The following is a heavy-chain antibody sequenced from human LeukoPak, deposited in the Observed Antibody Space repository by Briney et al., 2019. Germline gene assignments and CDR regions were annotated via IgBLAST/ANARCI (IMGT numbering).Heavy chain of an antibody. CDR3: ARHHSTPSSWYRNWFDP. V-gene: IGHV4-39*01. D-gene: IGHD6-13*01. Sequence: PSETLSLTCTVSGGSISSSSYYWGWIRQPPEKGLEWSGSIYYSGNTYYDPTLKSRVTISVDTSKNQVSLKLSSVTAADTAVYYCARHHSTPSSWYRNWFDPWGQGTLVTVSS. CDR2: IYYSGNT. CDR1: GGSISSSSYY. J-gene: IGHJ5*02.